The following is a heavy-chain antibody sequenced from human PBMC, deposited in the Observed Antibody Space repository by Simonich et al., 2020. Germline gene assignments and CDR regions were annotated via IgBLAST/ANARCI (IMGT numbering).Heavy chain of an antibody. CDR2: ISRSSSDI. Sequence: EVQLVESGGGLVKPGGSLRLSCAASEFTFSSYSMNWVRQAPGKEMERGTSISRSSSDISDADSVKGRFTISRDNAKNSLYLQINSLRAEDTAGYYCARDAAGDYWGQGTLVTVSS. D-gene: IGHD6-13*01. V-gene: IGHV3-21*01. CDR1: EFTFSSYS. J-gene: IGHJ4*02. CDR3: ARDAAGDY.